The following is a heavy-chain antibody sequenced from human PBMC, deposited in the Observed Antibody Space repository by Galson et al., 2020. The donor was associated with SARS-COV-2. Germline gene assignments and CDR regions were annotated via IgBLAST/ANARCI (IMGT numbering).Heavy chain of an antibody. CDR3: ARSIYKYYYDSSGSKDAFDI. CDR1: GGSISSGGYS. V-gene: IGHV4-30-4*07. D-gene: IGHD3-22*01. Sequence: SETLSLTCAVSGGSISSGGYSWSWIRQPPGKGLEWIGYFYYSGSTYYNPSLKSRVTTSVDTSKNQFSLKLTSVTAADTAVYYCARSIYKYYYDSSGSKDAFDIWGQGTMVTVSS. J-gene: IGHJ3*02. CDR2: FYYSGST.